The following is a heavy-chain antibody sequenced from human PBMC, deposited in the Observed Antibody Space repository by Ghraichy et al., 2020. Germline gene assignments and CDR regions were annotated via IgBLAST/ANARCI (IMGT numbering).Heavy chain of an antibody. V-gene: IGHV3-23*01. CDR1: GFTFSSFP. CDR2: ISGSGSST. Sequence: GSLRLSCAASGFTFSSFPMSWVRQSPGKGLEWVSGISGSGSSTYYADSVKGRFTISRDNSKNRLYLEMDSLRVDDTAEYFCAKDPPRGSSDAFDIWGQGTKVTVSS. D-gene: IGHD3-10*01. J-gene: IGHJ3*02. CDR3: AKDPPRGSSDAFDI.